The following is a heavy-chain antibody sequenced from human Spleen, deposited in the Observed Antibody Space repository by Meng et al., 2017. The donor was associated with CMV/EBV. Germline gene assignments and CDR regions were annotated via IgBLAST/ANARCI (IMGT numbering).Heavy chain of an antibody. V-gene: IGHV1-18*01. CDR1: GGTFSSYA. D-gene: IGHD3-22*01. CDR2: TSPYNGNT. Sequence: ASVKVSCKASGGTFSSYAITWVRQAPGQGLEWMGWTSPYNGNTNYAQRLQGRLTMTTDISTTTAYMELRSLRSDDTAMYYCARGSRRAPYDSSGTLDYWGQGTLVTVSS. J-gene: IGHJ4*02. CDR3: ARGSRRAPYDSSGTLDY.